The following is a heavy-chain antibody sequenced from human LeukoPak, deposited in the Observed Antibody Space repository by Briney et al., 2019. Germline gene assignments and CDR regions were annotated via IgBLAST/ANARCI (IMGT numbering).Heavy chain of an antibody. J-gene: IGHJ6*03. V-gene: IGHV3-74*01. CDR2: INTDGSST. Sequence: GGSLRLSCAASGFIFSSYWMHWVRHAPGKGLAWVSRINTDGSSTSYADSVKGRFTISRDNAKNSLYLQMNSLRAEDTAVYYCARDQTKWEPLRRRDYYYMDVWGKGTTVTVSS. D-gene: IGHD1-26*01. CDR3: ARDQTKWEPLRRRDYYYMDV. CDR1: GFIFSSYW.